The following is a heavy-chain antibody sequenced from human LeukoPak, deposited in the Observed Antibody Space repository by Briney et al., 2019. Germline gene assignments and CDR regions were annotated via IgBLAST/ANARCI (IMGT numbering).Heavy chain of an antibody. CDR3: ARGLTRSDY. Sequence: GGSLRLSCAASGFTFSSYWMSWVRQSPGKGLEGVANIKEDGSQKYYVYSVKGRFTISRDKAKNSLYLQINSLRGEDRAVYYCARGLTRSDYWGQGTLVTVYS. J-gene: IGHJ4*02. CDR2: IKEDGSQK. V-gene: IGHV3-7*04. CDR1: GFTFSSYW.